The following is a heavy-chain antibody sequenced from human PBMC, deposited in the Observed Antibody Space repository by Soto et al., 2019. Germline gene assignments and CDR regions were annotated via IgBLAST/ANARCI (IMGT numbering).Heavy chain of an antibody. CDR2: ISSSSSYI. Sequence: GGSLRLSCSASGFTFSSYSMNWVRQAPGKGLEWVSSISSSSSYIYYADSVKGRFTISRDNAKNSLYLQMNSLRAEDTAVYYCARDSFLDPLYYYYYGMDGRAQRNTDTGSS. CDR1: GFTFSSYS. CDR3: ARDSFLDPLYYYYYGMDG. J-gene: IGHJ6*02. V-gene: IGHV3-21*01.